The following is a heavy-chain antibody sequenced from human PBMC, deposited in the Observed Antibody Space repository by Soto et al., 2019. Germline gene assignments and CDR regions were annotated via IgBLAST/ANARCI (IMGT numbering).Heavy chain of an antibody. Sequence: SETLSLTCAVYGGSFSGYYWSWIRQPPGKGLEWIGEINHSGSTNYNPSLKSRVTISVDTSKNQFSQKLSSVTATDTAVYYCARGETYYYGSGSYYCWFDPWGQGTLVTVSS. CDR3: ARGETYYYGSGSYYCWFDP. V-gene: IGHV4-34*01. CDR2: INHSGST. D-gene: IGHD3-10*01. J-gene: IGHJ5*02. CDR1: GGSFSGYY.